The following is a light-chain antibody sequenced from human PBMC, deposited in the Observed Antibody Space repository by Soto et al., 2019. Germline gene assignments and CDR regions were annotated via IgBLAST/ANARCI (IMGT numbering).Light chain of an antibody. V-gene: IGLV2-11*01. CDR3: HSYAATNTFV. CDR1: NSDIGGYHY. CDR2: DVS. Sequence: QSALTQPRSVSGSPGQSVTISCTGTNSDIGGYHYVSWYQQHPGKAPQLMIYDVSKRPSGVPARFSGSKSGNTASLTISGLQADDEADYYCHSYAATNTFVFGTGTKVTV. J-gene: IGLJ1*01.